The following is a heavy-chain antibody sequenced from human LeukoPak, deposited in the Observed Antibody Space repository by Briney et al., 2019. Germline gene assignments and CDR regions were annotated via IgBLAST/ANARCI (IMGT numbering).Heavy chain of an antibody. Sequence: LRLSCAASGFSFSSTSMHWVRQAPGKGLEWVAVISSTGNIKNFADSVKGRFTISRDNSKNTLYLQMNTLRAEDTSFYYCAKDNSHWLFDYWGRGTLVTVSS. J-gene: IGHJ4*02. V-gene: IGHV3-30-3*01. CDR2: ISSTGNIK. D-gene: IGHD1-1*01. CDR3: AKDNSHWLFDY. CDR1: GFSFSSTS.